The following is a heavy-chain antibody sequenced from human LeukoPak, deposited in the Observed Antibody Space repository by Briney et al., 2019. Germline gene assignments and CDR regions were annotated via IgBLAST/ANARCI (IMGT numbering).Heavy chain of an antibody. CDR3: ARSSEWELLSSFDY. J-gene: IGHJ4*02. D-gene: IGHD1-26*01. CDR2: ISAYNGNT. V-gene: IGHV1-18*01. CDR1: GGTFSSYA. Sequence: GASVKVSCKASGGTFSSYAISWVRQAPGQGLEWMGWISAYNGNTNYAQKLQGRVTMTTDTSTSTAYMELRSLRSDDTAVYYCARSSEWELLSSFDYWGQGTLVTVSS.